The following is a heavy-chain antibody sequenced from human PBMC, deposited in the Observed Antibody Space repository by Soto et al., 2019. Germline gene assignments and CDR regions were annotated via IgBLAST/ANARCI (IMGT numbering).Heavy chain of an antibody. CDR1: GGSISSYY. Sequence: PSETLSLTCTVSGGSISSYYWSWIRQPPGKGLEWIGYIYYSGSTNYNPSLKSRVTISVDTSKNQFSLKLSSVTAADTAVYYCATFDYYDSSGYPPQSDYWGQGTLVTV. CDR3: ATFDYYDSSGYPPQSDY. CDR2: IYYSGST. J-gene: IGHJ4*02. V-gene: IGHV4-59*01. D-gene: IGHD3-22*01.